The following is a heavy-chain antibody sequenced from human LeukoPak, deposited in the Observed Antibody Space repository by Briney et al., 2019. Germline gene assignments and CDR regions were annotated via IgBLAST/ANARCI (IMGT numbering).Heavy chain of an antibody. V-gene: IGHV1-2*02. Sequence: ASVKVSCKASGYTFSDYYIHWVRQAPGQGLEWMGWITPNSGGTKYAQRFQGRVTMTRDASISTAYMDLSSLGSDDTAIFYCVRKSATRRTSEFDYWDQGTPVTVSS. J-gene: IGHJ4*02. CDR3: VRKSATRRTSEFDY. CDR1: GYTFSDYY. CDR2: ITPNSGGT. D-gene: IGHD2-15*01.